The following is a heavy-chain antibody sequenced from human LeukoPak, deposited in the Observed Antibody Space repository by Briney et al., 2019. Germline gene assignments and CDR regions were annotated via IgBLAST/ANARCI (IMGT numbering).Heavy chain of an antibody. CDR2: LYSDGTT. D-gene: IGHD3-22*01. CDR3: ARAAYDSNGFTANHDY. J-gene: IGHJ4*02. V-gene: IGHV3-53*01. CDR1: GFTVSSNY. Sequence: GGSLRLSCAASGFTVSSNYMSWVRQAPGKGLEWVSVLYSDGTTYYADSVKGRFTISRDNSKNTLYLQMNNLRTEDTAVYYCARAAYDSNGFTANHDYWGQGTLVTVSS.